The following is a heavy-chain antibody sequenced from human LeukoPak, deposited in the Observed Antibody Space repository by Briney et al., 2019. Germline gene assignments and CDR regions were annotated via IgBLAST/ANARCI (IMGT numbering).Heavy chain of an antibody. Sequence: SETLSLTCTVSGGSISSYYWSWIRQPPGKGLEWIGYIYYTGSTDYNPSHKSRVAISVDTSKNQFSLKLSSVTAADTAVYYCARGSKAAPGTFDYWGQGTLVTVSS. J-gene: IGHJ4*02. V-gene: IGHV4-59*01. CDR1: GGSISSYY. CDR3: ARGSKAAPGTFDY. CDR2: IYYTGST. D-gene: IGHD6-13*01.